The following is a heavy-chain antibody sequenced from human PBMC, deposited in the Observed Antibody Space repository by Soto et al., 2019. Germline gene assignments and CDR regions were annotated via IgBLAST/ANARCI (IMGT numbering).Heavy chain of an antibody. CDR1: GYIFTNYW. CDR2: IYPGDSET. V-gene: IGHV5-51*01. D-gene: IGHD2-2*01. J-gene: IGHJ4*02. Sequence: GESLKISCRGSGYIFTNYWIAWVRQMPGKGLEWMGIIYPGDSETIYSPSFQGQVTISAAKSINTAYLQWSSLKASDTAIYFCARHAGYCSSTTSSHNGYWDPGTMVTVYS. CDR3: ARHAGYCSSTTSSHNGY.